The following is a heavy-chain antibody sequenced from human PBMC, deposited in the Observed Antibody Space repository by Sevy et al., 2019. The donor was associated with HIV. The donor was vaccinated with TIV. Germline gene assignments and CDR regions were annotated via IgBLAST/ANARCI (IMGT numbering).Heavy chain of an antibody. D-gene: IGHD6-13*01. J-gene: IGHJ6*02. CDR2: ISGSGGST. V-gene: IGHV3-23*01. Sequence: GGSLRLSCAASGFTFSTYAMSWVRQAPGKGLEWVSAISGSGGSTYYADSLKGRFTIFRDNSKYTVYLQMNNLRAEDTAAYYCAKGDSTVYGLDVWGQGTTVTVSS. CDR3: AKGDSTVYGLDV. CDR1: GFTFSTYA.